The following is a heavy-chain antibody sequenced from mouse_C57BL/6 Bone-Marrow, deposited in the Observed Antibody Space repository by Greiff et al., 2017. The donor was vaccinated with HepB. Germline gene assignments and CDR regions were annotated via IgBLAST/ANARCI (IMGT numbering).Heavy chain of an antibody. CDR2: IWWDDDK. CDR1: GFSLSTFGMG. J-gene: IGHJ3*01. Sequence: QVTLKVSGPGILQPSQTLSLTCSFSGFSLSTFGMGVGWIRQPPGKGLEGLAHIWWDDDKYYNPALKSRLTISKNTSKNQVFLTLANVDTAATATYSCARIHGNYGAYWGQGTLVTVSA. CDR3: ARIHGNYGAY. D-gene: IGHD2-1*01. V-gene: IGHV8-8*01.